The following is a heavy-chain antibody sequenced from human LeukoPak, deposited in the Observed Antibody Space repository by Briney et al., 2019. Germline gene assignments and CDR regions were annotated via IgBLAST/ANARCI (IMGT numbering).Heavy chain of an antibody. CDR2: MNPNSGNT. D-gene: IGHD3-3*01. Sequence: ASVKVSCKXSGYTFTSYDINWVRQTTGQGREWMGWMNPNSGNTGYAQKFQGRVTITRNTSISTAYMELSSLRSEDTAVYYCARGGYDFWSGWGAFDIWGQGTMVTVSS. V-gene: IGHV1-8*03. CDR3: ARGGYDFWSGWGAFDI. CDR1: GYTFTSYD. J-gene: IGHJ3*02.